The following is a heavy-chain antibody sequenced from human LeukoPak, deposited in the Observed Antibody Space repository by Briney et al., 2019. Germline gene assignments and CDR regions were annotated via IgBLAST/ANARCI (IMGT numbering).Heavy chain of an antibody. V-gene: IGHV3-7*01. CDR2: IKLDGTTK. CDR1: GINFSNYW. D-gene: IGHD4-11*01. CDR3: ARLGLRPIDYSNPEFDS. J-gene: IGHJ5*01. Sequence: GGSLRLSCTASGINFSNYWMSWVRQAPGKGLEWVANIKLDGTTKDYVDSVKGRFTIFRDNAKNSLYLQMNSLRAEDTAVYYCARLGLRPIDYSNPEFDSWGQGTLVTVSS.